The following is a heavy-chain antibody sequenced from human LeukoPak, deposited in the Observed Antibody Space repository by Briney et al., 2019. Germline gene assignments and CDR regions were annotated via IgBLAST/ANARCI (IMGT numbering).Heavy chain of an antibody. CDR3: ARTNNPYSSGWYLGKTDY. V-gene: IGHV3-74*01. D-gene: IGHD6-19*01. J-gene: IGHJ4*02. CDR1: GFTLSNYW. CDR2: INADGSSA. Sequence: PGGSLRLSCAASGFTLSNYWMHWVRQAPGKGLVWVSRINADGSSASYTDSVKGRFTISRDNAKNTLYLQMDSLRPDDTALYYCARTNNPYSSGWYLGKTDYWGQGTLVTVSS.